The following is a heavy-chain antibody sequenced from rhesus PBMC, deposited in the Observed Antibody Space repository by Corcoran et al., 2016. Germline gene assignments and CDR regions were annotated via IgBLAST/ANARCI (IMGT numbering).Heavy chain of an antibody. CDR1: GYSLSSGYY. D-gene: IGHD2-21*01. Sequence: QVQLQESGPGLVKPSETLSLTCAVFGYSLSSGYYWSWIRQLPVKGLEWIGYITYSGSTSYNPSLKSRVTISRDTSKNQFSLKLSSVTAADTAVYYCARGILYSNWYFDIWGPGTPITISS. CDR2: ITYSGST. CDR3: ARGILYSNWYFDI. V-gene: IGHV4-122*02. J-gene: IGHJ2*01.